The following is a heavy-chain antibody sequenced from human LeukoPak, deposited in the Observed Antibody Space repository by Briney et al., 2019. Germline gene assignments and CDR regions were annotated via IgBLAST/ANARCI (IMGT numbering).Heavy chain of an antibody. CDR3: AKDRGSGWGIDY. V-gene: IGHV3-23*01. CDR1: GFTFSSYA. D-gene: IGHD6-19*01. CDR2: ISGSGGST. J-gene: IGHJ4*02. Sequence: GGSLRLSCAASGFTFSSYAMSWVRQAPGKGLERVSTISGSGGSTNYADSAKGRFTISRDNSKNTLHLQMNSLRAEDTAVYHCAKDRGSGWGIDYWGQGTLVTVSS.